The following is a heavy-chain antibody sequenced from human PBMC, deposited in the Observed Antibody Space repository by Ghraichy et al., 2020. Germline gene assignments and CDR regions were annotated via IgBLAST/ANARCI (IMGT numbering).Heavy chain of an antibody. D-gene: IGHD2-15*01. CDR2: VYIDGNT. CDR1: GGSISSSY. J-gene: IGHJ4*02. CDR3: ARDCSGGTCYLGTVDF. Sequence: LRLSCTVSGGSISSSYWSWIRQPAGKGLEWIGRVYIDGNTNYNPSLKSRVSMSVDTSKNQFSLKMTSVTAADTAVYYCARDCSGGTCYLGTVDFWGRGTLVTVSS. V-gene: IGHV4-4*07.